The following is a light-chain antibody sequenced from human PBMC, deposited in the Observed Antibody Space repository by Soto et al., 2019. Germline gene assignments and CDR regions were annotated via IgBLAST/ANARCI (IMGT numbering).Light chain of an antibody. CDR2: AAS. V-gene: IGKV1-39*01. CDR3: QQSYSTPPVT. CDR1: QSISSY. Sequence: DIQMTQSPSSLSASVGDRVTITCRASQSISSYLNWYQQKPGKAPKLLIYAASSLQSGVPSRFSGSGSGTDFTLTISSLQSEDFATYSCQQSYSTPPVTFGGGTKVEIK. J-gene: IGKJ4*01.